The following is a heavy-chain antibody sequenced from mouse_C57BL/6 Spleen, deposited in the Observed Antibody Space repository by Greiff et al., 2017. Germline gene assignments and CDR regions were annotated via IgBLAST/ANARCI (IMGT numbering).Heavy chain of an antibody. CDR2: IDPETGGT. CDR3: TRKTYYGVTY. J-gene: IGHJ2*01. V-gene: IGHV1-15*01. Sequence: QVQLQQSGAELVRPGASVTLSCKASGYTFTDYEMHWVKQTPVHGLEWIGAIDPETGGTAYNQKFKGKAILTADKSSSTAYMELRSLTSEDSAVYYCTRKTYYGVTYWGQGTTLTVAS. CDR1: GYTFTDYE. D-gene: IGHD1-2*01.